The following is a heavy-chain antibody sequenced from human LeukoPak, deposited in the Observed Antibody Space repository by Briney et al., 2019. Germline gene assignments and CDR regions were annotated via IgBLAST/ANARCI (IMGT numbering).Heavy chain of an antibody. V-gene: IGHV3-30*02. CDR2: IRYDGSNK. CDR3: ARERGYRGYGSREYYYFDY. D-gene: IGHD5-12*01. J-gene: IGHJ4*02. CDR1: GFTFSSYG. Sequence: GGSLRLSCAASGFTFSSYGMHWVRQAPGKGLEWVAFIRYDGSNKYYASSVKGRFAISRDNSKNTLYLQMNSLRADDTAVYYCARERGYRGYGSREYYYFDYWGQGTLVTVSS.